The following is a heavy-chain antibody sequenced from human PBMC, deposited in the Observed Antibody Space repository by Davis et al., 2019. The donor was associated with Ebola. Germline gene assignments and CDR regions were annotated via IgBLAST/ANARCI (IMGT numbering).Heavy chain of an antibody. Sequence: GSLRLSCTVSGGSISSSSYYWGWIRQPPGKGLEWIGSIYYSGSTYYNPSLKSRVTISIDTSKNQFSLKLSSVTAEDTAVYYCARERRWLQLIKNWYFDLWGRGTLVTVSS. CDR3: ARERRWLQLIKNWYFDL. CDR2: IYYSGST. D-gene: IGHD5-24*01. CDR1: GGSISSSSYY. J-gene: IGHJ2*01. V-gene: IGHV4-39*07.